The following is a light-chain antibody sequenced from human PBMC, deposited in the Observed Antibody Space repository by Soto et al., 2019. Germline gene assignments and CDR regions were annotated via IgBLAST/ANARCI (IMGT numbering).Light chain of an antibody. CDR3: LLFYGDGVV. V-gene: IGLV7-43*01. CDR2: STT. J-gene: IGLJ2*01. Sequence: QAVVTQEPSQTVSPGGTVTLTCASSTGAVTSGYYPNWFQQKPGQPPRALIYSTTYKHSWTPARFSGSLLGGKAALTLSGVQPEDEADYYCLLFYGDGVVFGGGTKLTVL. CDR1: TGAVTSGYY.